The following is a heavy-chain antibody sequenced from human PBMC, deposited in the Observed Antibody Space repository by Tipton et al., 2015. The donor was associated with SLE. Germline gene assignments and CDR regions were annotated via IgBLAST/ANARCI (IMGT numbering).Heavy chain of an antibody. CDR1: GYSISSGYY. CDR3: TRHDYFASGRVY. V-gene: IGHV4-38-2*02. J-gene: IGHJ4*02. D-gene: IGHD3-10*01. CDR2: VHYSGTT. Sequence: LRLSCTVSGYSISSGYYWGWIRQPPGKGLEWIAYVHYSGTTSYNPSLKSRVTISVDTSKNQFSLKLSSVTAADTAVYYCTRHDYFASGRVYWGQGTLVTVSS.